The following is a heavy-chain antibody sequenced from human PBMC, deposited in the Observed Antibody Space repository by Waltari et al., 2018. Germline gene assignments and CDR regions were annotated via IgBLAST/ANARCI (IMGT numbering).Heavy chain of an antibody. CDR3: ARDNWNPDY. J-gene: IGHJ4*02. CDR1: AYPISSGYP. V-gene: IGHV4-38-2*02. Sequence: QVRLQESGPGLVKPSEPLSLTCTVFAYPISSGYPWGWCRQPPGKGLEWIGSIYHSGSTYYKPSLKSRVTISVDTSKNQFSLKLSSVTAADTAVYYCARDNWNPDYWGQGTLVTVSS. D-gene: IGHD1-1*01. CDR2: IYHSGST.